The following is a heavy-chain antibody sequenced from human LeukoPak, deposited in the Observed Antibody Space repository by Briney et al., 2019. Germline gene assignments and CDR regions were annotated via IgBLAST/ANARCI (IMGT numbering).Heavy chain of an antibody. CDR2: INHSGST. CDR3: ARGVGSSWDDY. J-gene: IGHJ4*02. V-gene: IGHV4-34*01. D-gene: IGHD6-13*01. CDR1: GGSFSGYY. Sequence: PSETLSLTCAVYGGSFSGYYWSWIRQPPGKGLEWIGEINHSGSTNYNPSLKSRVTISVDTSKNQFSLKLSSVTAADTAVYYCARGVGSSWDDYWGQGTLVTVSS.